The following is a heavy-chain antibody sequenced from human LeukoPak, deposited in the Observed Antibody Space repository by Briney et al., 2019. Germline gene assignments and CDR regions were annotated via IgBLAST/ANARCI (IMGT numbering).Heavy chain of an antibody. CDR3: AREGSGRYVGTGAQS. V-gene: IGHV3-7*01. J-gene: IGHJ5*02. CDR2: IKEDGSEI. CDR1: GFTFSSYW. D-gene: IGHD6-19*01. Sequence: GGSLRLSCKASGFTFSSYWMSWFRQAPGKGLEGVANIKEDGSEIHYVDSVKGRFTISRDNAKNSVYLQMNSLRAEDTSVSYCAREGSGRYVGTGAQSWGQGTLVTVSS.